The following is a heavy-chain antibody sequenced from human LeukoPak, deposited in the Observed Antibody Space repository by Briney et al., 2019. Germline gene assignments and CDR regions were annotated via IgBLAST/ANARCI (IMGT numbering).Heavy chain of an antibody. V-gene: IGHV4-38-2*01. Sequence: SETLSHTCAVSGYSIRSGYYWGWSRQPPGKGLGLVGSIDDSGNTHYNPSLKSRVTISADTSTNQFSLKLSSVTAADTAVYYCASGMTTATAYWGQGTLVTVSS. CDR2: IDDSGNT. D-gene: IGHD4-17*01. J-gene: IGHJ4*02. CDR1: GYSIRSGYY. CDR3: ASGMTTATAY.